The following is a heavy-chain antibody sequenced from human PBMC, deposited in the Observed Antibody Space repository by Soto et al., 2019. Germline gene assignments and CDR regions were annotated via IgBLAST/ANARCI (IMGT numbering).Heavy chain of an antibody. Sequence: GSLRLSCAASGFTFSSYSMNWVRQAPGKGLEWIGEINHSGSTNYNPSLKSRVTISVDTSKNQFSLKLSSVTAADTAVYYCAYVVTYYDFWSGYYLNWFDPWGQGTLVTVSS. V-gene: IGHV4-34*08. CDR2: INHSGST. CDR1: GFTFSSYS. D-gene: IGHD3-3*01. CDR3: AYVVTYYDFWSGYYLNWFDP. J-gene: IGHJ5*02.